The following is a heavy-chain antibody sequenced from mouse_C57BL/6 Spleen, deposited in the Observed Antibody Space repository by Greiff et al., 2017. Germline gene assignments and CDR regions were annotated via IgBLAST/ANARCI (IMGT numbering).Heavy chain of an antibody. J-gene: IGHJ2*01. CDR3: ARHYGSSLYYFDY. V-gene: IGHV1-7*01. CDR1: GYTFTSYW. Sequence: VQLQQSGAELAKPGASVKLSCKASGYTFTSYWMHWVKQRPGQGLEWIGYINPSSGYTKYNQKFKDKATLTADKSSSTAYMQLSSLTCGDSAVYYCARHYGSSLYYFDYWGQGTTLTVSS. D-gene: IGHD1-1*01. CDR2: INPSSGYT.